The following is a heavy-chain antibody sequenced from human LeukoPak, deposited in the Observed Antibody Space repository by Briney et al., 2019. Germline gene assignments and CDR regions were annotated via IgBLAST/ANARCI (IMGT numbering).Heavy chain of an antibody. J-gene: IGHJ3*02. D-gene: IGHD3-22*01. V-gene: IGHV1-2*02. CDR1: GYTFTGYY. Sequence: ASVKVSCKASGYTFTGYYMHWVRQAPGQGLEWMGWINPNSGGTNYAQKFQGRVTMTGDTSISTAYMELSRLRSDDTAVYYCARVRITMINDAFDIWGQGTMVTVSS. CDR3: ARVRITMINDAFDI. CDR2: INPNSGGT.